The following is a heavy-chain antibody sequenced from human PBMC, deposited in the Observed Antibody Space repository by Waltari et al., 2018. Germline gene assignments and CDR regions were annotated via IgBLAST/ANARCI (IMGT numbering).Heavy chain of an antibody. CDR3: ARAGLYDFWSGYPPAFDY. Sequence: QVQLQESGPGLVKPSETLSLTCAVSGYSISSGYYWGWIRQPPGKGLEWIGSIYHSGSTNYNPSLKSRVTISVDTSKNQFSLKLSSVTAADTAVYYCARAGLYDFWSGYPPAFDYWGQGTLVTVSS. V-gene: IGHV4-38-2*01. J-gene: IGHJ4*02. CDR2: IYHSGST. CDR1: GYSISSGYY. D-gene: IGHD3-3*01.